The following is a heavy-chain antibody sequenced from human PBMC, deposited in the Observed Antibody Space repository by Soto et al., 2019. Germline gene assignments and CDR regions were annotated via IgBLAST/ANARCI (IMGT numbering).Heavy chain of an antibody. CDR1: GLTLSGNY. CDR3: ARWLMSPWCFDF. CDR2: IYSVGGGSST. D-gene: IGHD3-16*01. V-gene: IGHV3-66*01. Sequence: EVQLVESGGGLVQPGGSLRLSCAASGLTLSGNYMTWVRQVPGKGLEWVSVIYSVGGGSSTYYTDSVKGRFTISRDNSKNTLYLQMSSLRVDDTAVYYCARWLMSPWCFDFWGRGTLVTVSS. J-gene: IGHJ2*01.